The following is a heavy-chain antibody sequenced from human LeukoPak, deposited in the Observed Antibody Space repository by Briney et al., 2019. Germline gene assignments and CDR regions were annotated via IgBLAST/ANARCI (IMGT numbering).Heavy chain of an antibody. CDR3: AKDAELDSSGYYYVPHFDY. CDR2: ISWDGEIT. Sequence: GGSLRLSCAASGFTFDDYAMHWVRQAPGKGLEWVSLISWDGEITYYADSVKGRFTISRDNSRNSLYLQMNSLRAEDTALYYCAKDAELDSSGYYYVPHFDYWGQGTLVTVSS. CDR1: GFTFDDYA. D-gene: IGHD3-22*01. V-gene: IGHV3-43D*03. J-gene: IGHJ4*02.